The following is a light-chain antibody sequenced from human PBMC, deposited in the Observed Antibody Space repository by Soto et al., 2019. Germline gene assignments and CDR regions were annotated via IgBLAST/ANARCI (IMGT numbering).Light chain of an antibody. CDR3: SSYAGSYTYV. CDR2: DVN. CDR1: SSDVGGYNH. J-gene: IGLJ1*01. Sequence: QSALTQPRSVSGSPGQSVAISCTGTSSDVGGYNHVAWYQQHPGKAPKPMIFDVNKRPSWVPDRFSGSKSGNTASLTISGLQAEDEADYYCSSYAGSYTYVFATGTKLTVL. V-gene: IGLV2-11*01.